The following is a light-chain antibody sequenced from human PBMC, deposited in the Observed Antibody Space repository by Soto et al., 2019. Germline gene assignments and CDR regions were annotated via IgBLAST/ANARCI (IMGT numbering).Light chain of an antibody. CDR1: QSISSY. Sequence: DIQMTQSPSSLSASVGDRVTITCRASQSISSYLNWYQQKPGEAPKLLIYAASSLKSWVPSRFSGSVSGTDFTLNISSLQPEDFATYDLQQSYTIPYTFGQGTKLEIK. CDR2: AAS. V-gene: IGKV1-39*01. J-gene: IGKJ2*01. CDR3: QQSYTIPYT.